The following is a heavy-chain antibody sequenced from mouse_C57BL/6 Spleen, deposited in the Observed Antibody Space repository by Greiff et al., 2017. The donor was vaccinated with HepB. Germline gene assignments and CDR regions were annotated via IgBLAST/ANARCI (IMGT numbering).Heavy chain of an antibody. CDR1: GYTFTDYY. Sequence: EVQLQQSGPELVKPGASVKISCKASGYTFTDYYMNWVKQSHGKSLEWIGDINPNNGGTSYNQKFKGKATLTVDKSSSTAYMELRSLTSEDSAVYYCASHPFDGYLDYWGQGTTLTVSS. CDR3: ASHPFDGYLDY. V-gene: IGHV1-26*01. J-gene: IGHJ2*01. CDR2: INPNNGGT. D-gene: IGHD2-3*01.